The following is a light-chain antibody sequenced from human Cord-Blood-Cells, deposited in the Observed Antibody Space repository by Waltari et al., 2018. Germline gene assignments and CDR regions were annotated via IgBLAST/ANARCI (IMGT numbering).Light chain of an antibody. V-gene: IGLV2-14*01. CDR3: SSYTSSSTVV. J-gene: IGLJ2*01. Sequence: QSALTQPASVSGSPGQSITISCTGTSSDVGGYNYVPWYQQHPGKAPKLMIYDASKRPSGVSNRFSGSKSGNTASLTISGLQAEDEADYYCSSYTSSSTVVFGGGTKLTVL. CDR2: DAS. CDR1: SSDVGGYNY.